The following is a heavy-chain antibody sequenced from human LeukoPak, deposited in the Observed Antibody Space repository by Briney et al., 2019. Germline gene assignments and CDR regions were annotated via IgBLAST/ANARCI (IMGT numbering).Heavy chain of an antibody. J-gene: IGHJ4*02. CDR2: IYYSGST. CDR1: GGSISSGGYH. CDR3: ARGGALGPPYFDY. Sequence: SETLSLTCTVSGGSISSGGYHWSWIRQHPGKGLEWIGYIYYSGSTYYNPSLKSRVTISVDTSKNQFSLKLSSVTAADTAVYYCARGGALGPPYFDYWGQGTLVTVSS. D-gene: IGHD3-16*01. V-gene: IGHV4-31*03.